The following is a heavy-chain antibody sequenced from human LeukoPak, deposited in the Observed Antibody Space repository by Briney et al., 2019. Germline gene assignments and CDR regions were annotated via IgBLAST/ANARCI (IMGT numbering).Heavy chain of an antibody. CDR1: GGTFSSYA. D-gene: IGHD1-26*01. CDR2: IIPIFGTA. J-gene: IGHJ3*02. V-gene: IGHV1-69*13. CDR3: ASVEVGATKVPHAFDI. Sequence: GASVKVSCKASGGTFSSYAISWVRQAPGQGLEWMGGIIPIFGTANYAQKFQGRVTITADESTSTAYMELSSLRSEDTAVYHCASVEVGATKVPHAFDIWGQGTMVTVSS.